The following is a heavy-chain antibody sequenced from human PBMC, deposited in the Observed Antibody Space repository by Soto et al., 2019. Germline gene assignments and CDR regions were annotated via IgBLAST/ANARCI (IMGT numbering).Heavy chain of an antibody. D-gene: IGHD3-3*01. CDR1: GYSFSTSW. CDR3: ATRAEYYDFWSGYYGA. J-gene: IGHJ5*02. Sequence: PGESLKISCKGSGYSFSTSWIGWVRQMSGKVLEWMGTIYPSYSDTRYSPSFQGQVIISADKSTSTAYLQWRSLKASDTAMYYCATRAEYYDFWSGYYGAWGQGXLVTVHS. CDR2: IYPSYSDT. V-gene: IGHV5-51*01.